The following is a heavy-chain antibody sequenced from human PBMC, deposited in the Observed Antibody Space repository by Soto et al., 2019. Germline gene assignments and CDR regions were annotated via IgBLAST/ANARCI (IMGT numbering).Heavy chain of an antibody. D-gene: IGHD6-25*01. CDR1: GFTVSSNY. J-gene: IGHJ6*03. V-gene: IGHV3-53*01. Sequence: GGSLRLSCAASGFTVSSNYMSWVRQAPGKGLEWVSVIYSGGSTYYADSVKGRFTISRDNSKNTLYLQMNSLRAEDTAVYYCARERGAEGGHYYYMDVWGKGTTVTVSS. CDR3: ARERGAEGGHYYYMDV. CDR2: IYSGGST.